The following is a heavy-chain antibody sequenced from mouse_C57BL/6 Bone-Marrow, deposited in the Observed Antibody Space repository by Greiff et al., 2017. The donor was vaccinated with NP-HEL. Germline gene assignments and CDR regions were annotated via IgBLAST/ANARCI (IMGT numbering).Heavy chain of an antibody. V-gene: IGHV5-12*01. CDR1: GFTFSDYY. Sequence: DVQLVESGGGLVQPGGSLKLSCAASGFTFSDYYMYWVRQTPEKRLEWVAYISNGGGSTYSPDTVKGRFTISRDNAKNTLYLQMSRLKSEDTAMYYCARQGAWFAYWGQGTLVTVTA. J-gene: IGHJ3*01. CDR2: ISNGGGST. CDR3: ARQGAWFAY.